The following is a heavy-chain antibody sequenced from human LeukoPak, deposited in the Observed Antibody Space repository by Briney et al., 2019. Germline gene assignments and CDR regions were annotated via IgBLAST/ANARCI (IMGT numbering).Heavy chain of an antibody. CDR3: ARERIRLERRGFFDI. CDR1: GGSISGGGYY. J-gene: IGHJ3*02. V-gene: IGHV4-39*07. D-gene: IGHD1-1*01. CDR2: IHYGGTT. Sequence: TSETLSLTCNVSGGSISGGGYYWGWIRQTPGKGLEWIGSIHYGGTTYYNPSLRSRVAISVDTSMNQISLNLRSVSAADTALFYCARERIRLERRGFFDIWGQGTMFTVSS.